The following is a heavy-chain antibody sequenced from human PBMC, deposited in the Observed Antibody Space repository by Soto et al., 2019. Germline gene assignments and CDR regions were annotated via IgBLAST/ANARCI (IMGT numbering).Heavy chain of an antibody. D-gene: IGHD5-18*01. CDR1: GYTFTSYA. CDR3: ARDPGYSYGYN. J-gene: IGHJ4*02. Sequence: QVQLVQSGAEVKKPGASVKVSCKASGYTFTSYAMHWVRQAPGQRLEWMGWINAGNGNTKYSQKFQGRVHITRDTSASKAYMELSSRRSEDTAVYYCARDPGYSYGYNWGQGTLVTVSS. V-gene: IGHV1-3*01. CDR2: INAGNGNT.